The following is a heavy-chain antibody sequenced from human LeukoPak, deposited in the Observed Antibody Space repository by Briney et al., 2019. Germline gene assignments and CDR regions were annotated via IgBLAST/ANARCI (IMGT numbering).Heavy chain of an antibody. Sequence: SETLSFTCTVSGGSISSSSYYWGWIRQPPGKGLEWIGSIYYSGITYDNPSLKSRVTISVDTSKNQFSLKLSSVNAADAAVYYCARQGLGYCSSTSCYNAWYFDLWGRGTLVTVSS. D-gene: IGHD2-2*02. J-gene: IGHJ2*01. CDR2: IYYSGIT. V-gene: IGHV4-39*01. CDR3: ARQGLGYCSSTSCYNAWYFDL. CDR1: GGSISSSSYY.